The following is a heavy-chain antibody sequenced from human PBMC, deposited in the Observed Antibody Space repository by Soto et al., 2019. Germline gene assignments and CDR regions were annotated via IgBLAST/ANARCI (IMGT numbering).Heavy chain of an antibody. J-gene: IGHJ4*02. Sequence: EVQLAESVGGLVKPGGSLRLSCAASGFTFSAYTMNWVRQAPGKGLEWVSSISTSSSYIYYADSVKGRFTISRDNAKNSLYLQMNALRVEDTAVYYCAGSSGGFIDYWGQGTLVTVSS. CDR2: ISTSSSYI. V-gene: IGHV3-21*01. D-gene: IGHD1-1*01. CDR1: GFTFSAYT. CDR3: AGSSGGFIDY.